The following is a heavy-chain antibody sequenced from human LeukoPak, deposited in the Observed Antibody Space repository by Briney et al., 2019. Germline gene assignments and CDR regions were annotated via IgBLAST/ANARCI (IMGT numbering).Heavy chain of an antibody. Sequence: GGSLRLSCAASGFTFSNSVMGWVRQAPGKGLEWVSAIGGSGDSTYYADSVKGRFTISRDNSKNTLYLQMNSLRAEDTAVYYCARGCSSTSCYYYYYGMDVWGQGTTVTVSS. D-gene: IGHD2-2*01. J-gene: IGHJ6*02. CDR1: GFTFSNSV. V-gene: IGHV3-23*01. CDR2: IGGSGDST. CDR3: ARGCSSTSCYYYYYGMDV.